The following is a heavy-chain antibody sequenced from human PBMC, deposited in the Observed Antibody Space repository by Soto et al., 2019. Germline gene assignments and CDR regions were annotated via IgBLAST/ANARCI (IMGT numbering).Heavy chain of an antibody. CDR2: IVPMCGTA. CDR3: ARGVYYDSRGYYFFF. J-gene: IGHJ4*02. V-gene: IGHV1-69*13. CDR1: GGTFSRYA. D-gene: IGHD3-22*01. Sequence: SVKVSCKASGGTFSRYALGWVRQAPGQGPEWMGGIVPMCGTANYAQKFQGRVTITADESTSTAYMQLSSLRSEDTAVYYCARGVYYDSRGYYFFFWGQGTLVTVSS.